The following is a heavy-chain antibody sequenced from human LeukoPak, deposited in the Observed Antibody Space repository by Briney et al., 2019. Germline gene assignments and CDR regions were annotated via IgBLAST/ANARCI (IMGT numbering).Heavy chain of an antibody. CDR3: SSSAAVTLLFY. CDR1: GSTFSNAW. V-gene: IGHV3-15*01. J-gene: IGHJ4*02. CDR2: IQSKADGGTT. Sequence: GGSLRLSCAASGSTFSNAWMSWVRQAPGKGLEWVGRIQSKADGGTTDYAAPVKGRFTISRDDSKSTLYLQLNSLKTEDTAVYYCSSSAAVTLLFYWGRGTLVTVSS. D-gene: IGHD2-15*01.